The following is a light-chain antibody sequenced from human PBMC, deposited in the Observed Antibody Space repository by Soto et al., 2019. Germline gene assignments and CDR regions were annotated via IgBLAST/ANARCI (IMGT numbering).Light chain of an antibody. CDR3: SSYTSSSTFF. Sequence: QSVLTQPASVSRSPGQSITISCTGTSSDVGGYNYVSWYQQHPGKAPKLMIYDVSNRPSGVSNRFSGSKSGNTASLTISGLQAEDEADYYCSSYTSSSTFFFGTGTKVTVL. CDR1: SSDVGGYNY. J-gene: IGLJ1*01. CDR2: DVS. V-gene: IGLV2-14*01.